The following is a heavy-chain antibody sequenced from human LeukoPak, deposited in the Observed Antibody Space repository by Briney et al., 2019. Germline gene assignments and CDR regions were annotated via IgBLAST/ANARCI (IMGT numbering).Heavy chain of an antibody. CDR1: GFTVSSNY. D-gene: IGHD3-10*01. V-gene: IGHV3-66*01. CDR3: ARDREVRARYYYFDY. CDR2: IYSGGST. J-gene: IGHJ4*02. Sequence: GGSLRLSCAASGFTVSSNYMSWVRQAPGKGLERVSVIYSGGSTYYADSVKGRFTISRDNSKNTLYLQMNSLRAEDTAVYYCARDREVRARYYYFDYWGQGTLVTVSS.